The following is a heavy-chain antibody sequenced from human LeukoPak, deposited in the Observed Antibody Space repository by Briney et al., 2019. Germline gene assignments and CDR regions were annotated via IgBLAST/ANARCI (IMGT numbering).Heavy chain of an antibody. CDR2: ISAYNGNT. CDR1: GYTFTSYG. V-gene: IGHV1-18*01. CDR3: AKTYYYDSSGYALFGY. J-gene: IGHJ4*02. Sequence: GASVKVSCKASGYTFTSYGISWVRQAPGQGLEWMGWISAYNGNTNYAQKLQGRVTMTTDTSTSTAYMELRSLRSEDTAVYYCAKTYYYDSSGYALFGYWGQGTLVTVSS. D-gene: IGHD3-22*01.